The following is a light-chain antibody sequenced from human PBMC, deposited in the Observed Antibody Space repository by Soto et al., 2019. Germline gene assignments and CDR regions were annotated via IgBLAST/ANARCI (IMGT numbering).Light chain of an antibody. J-gene: IGKJ1*01. CDR1: QSVGSN. V-gene: IGKV3D-15*01. CDR2: GAS. Sequence: EFVMTQSPATLSVSPGERATLSCRASQSVGSNLAWYQQKPGQPPRLLIYGASSRATGVPARFSGSGSQTHFTLSISSLQSEDFAVYYCQQSNDWWTFGQGTKVDIK. CDR3: QQSNDWWT.